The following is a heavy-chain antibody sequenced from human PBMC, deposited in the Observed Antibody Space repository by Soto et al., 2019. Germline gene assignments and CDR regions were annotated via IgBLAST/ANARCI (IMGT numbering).Heavy chain of an antibody. CDR1: GFSLSNVRMG. J-gene: IGHJ4*02. Sequence: QVTLKESGPVLVKPTETLTLTCTVSGFSLSNVRMGVSWIRQPPGKALEWLAHIFSNDEKSYSTSLKNRLTISKDTSRGQVVLTMTDMDPVDTVTYYCARTSIVSFLFDYWGQGTVVTVSS. CDR3: ARTSIVSFLFDY. D-gene: IGHD2-15*01. V-gene: IGHV2-26*01. CDR2: IFSNDEK.